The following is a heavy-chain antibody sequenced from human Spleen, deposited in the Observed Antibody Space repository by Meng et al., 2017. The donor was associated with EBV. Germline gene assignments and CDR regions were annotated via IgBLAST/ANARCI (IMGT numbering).Heavy chain of an antibody. J-gene: IGHJ4*02. CDR1: GFNFTTYA. V-gene: IGHV7-4-1*02. D-gene: IGHD3-16*01. CDR3: SRGTSSVMPY. CDR2: INPSTGVP. Sequence: QVQLVQSGSDLKKPGASVKVSCKASGFNFTTYALHWARQAPGQGLEWMGWINPSTGVPTYGHNFTGRFVFSLDTSVSTAYLQISTLKTEDTAVYYCSRGTSSVMPYWGQGTLVTVSS.